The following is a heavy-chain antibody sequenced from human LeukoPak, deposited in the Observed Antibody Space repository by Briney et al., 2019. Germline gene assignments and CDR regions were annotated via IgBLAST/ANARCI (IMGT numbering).Heavy chain of an antibody. CDR3: ARGSGGAARPFDY. D-gene: IGHD6-6*01. V-gene: IGHV4-34*01. CDR1: GGSFSFYY. Sequence: PPETLSLTCAVYGGSFSFYYWSWIRQPPGKGLEWFGEINHSGSTNYHPSLKSRVTISVDTSKNQFSLKLSSVTAADTAVYYCARGSGGAARPFDYWGQGTLVTVSS. J-gene: IGHJ4*02. CDR2: INHSGST.